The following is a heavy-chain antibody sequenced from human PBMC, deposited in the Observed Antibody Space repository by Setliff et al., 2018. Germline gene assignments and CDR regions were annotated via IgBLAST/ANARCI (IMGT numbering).Heavy chain of an antibody. V-gene: IGHV1-46*01. CDR2: INPSGGNT. CDR1: GYTFTSYY. CDR3: ARGGPEAAADVPEGFYGMDV. D-gene: IGHD6-13*01. Sequence: ASVKVSCKASGYTFTSYYMHWVRQAPGQGPEWMGIINPSGGNTNYAQKLQGRVTMTTDTSTSTAYMELRSLRSDDTAVYYCARGGPEAAADVPEGFYGMDVWGQGTTVTVSS. J-gene: IGHJ6*02.